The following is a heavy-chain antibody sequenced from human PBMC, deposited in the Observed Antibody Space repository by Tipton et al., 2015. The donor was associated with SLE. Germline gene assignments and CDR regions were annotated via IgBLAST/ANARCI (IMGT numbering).Heavy chain of an antibody. CDR3: ARVEGPTTATEYFQH. D-gene: IGHD4-17*01. J-gene: IGHJ1*01. CDR1: GGSISSGGYY. V-gene: IGHV4-31*03. Sequence: TLSLTCTVSGGSISSGGYYWSWIRQHPGKGLEWIGYIYYSGSTYYNPSLKSRVTISVDTSKNQFSLKLSSVTAADTAVYYCARVEGPTTATEYFQHWGQGTLVTVSS. CDR2: IYYSGST.